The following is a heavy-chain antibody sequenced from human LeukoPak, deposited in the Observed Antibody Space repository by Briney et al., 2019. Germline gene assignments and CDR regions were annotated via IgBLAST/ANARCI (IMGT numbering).Heavy chain of an antibody. CDR3: ARAIPSSTSFDY. D-gene: IGHD2-2*01. CDR2: ISSSSSYI. V-gene: IGHV3-21*01. CDR1: GFTFSSYS. Sequence: GGSLRLSCAASGFTFSSYSMNWVRQAPGKGLEWVSSISSSSSYINYADSVKGRFTISRDNAKNSLYLQMNSLRAEDTAVYYCARAIPSSTSFDYWGQGTLVTVSS. J-gene: IGHJ4*02.